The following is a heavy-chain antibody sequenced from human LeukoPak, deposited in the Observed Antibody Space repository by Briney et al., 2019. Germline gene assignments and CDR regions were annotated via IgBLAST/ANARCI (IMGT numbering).Heavy chain of an antibody. Sequence: GGSLRLSCAASGFTFSDHYMDWVRQAPGKGLEWVGLTRNKANSYTTEYAASVKGRFTISRDDSNNSLYLQMNSLKTEDTAVYYCARFAYGSVDYWGQGTLVTVSS. D-gene: IGHD3-10*01. J-gene: IGHJ4*02. CDR2: TRNKANSYTT. CDR3: ARFAYGSVDY. CDR1: GFTFSDHY. V-gene: IGHV3-72*01.